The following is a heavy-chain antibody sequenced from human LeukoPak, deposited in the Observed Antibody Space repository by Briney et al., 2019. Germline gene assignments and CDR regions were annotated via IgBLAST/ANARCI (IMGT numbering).Heavy chain of an antibody. D-gene: IGHD3-3*01. CDR2: IIPILGIA. V-gene: IGHV1-69*04. CDR3: AVQRVVISSFDY. J-gene: IGHJ4*02. CDR1: GGTFSSYA. Sequence: SVKVSCTASGGTFSSYAISWVRQAPGQGLEWMGRIIPILGIANYAQKFQGRVTITADKSTSTAYMELSSLRSEDTAVYYCAVQRVVISSFDYWGQGTLVTFSS.